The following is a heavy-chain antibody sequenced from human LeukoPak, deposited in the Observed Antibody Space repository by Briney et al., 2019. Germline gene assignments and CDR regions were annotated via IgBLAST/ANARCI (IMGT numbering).Heavy chain of an antibody. CDR2: FIPIFGTA. J-gene: IGHJ6*03. V-gene: IGHV1-69*05. CDR3: ARGGYSHGPPYYYYYMDV. D-gene: IGHD5-18*01. Sequence: SVKVSCKASGGTFSRYAISWVRQAPGQGVECRGGFIPIFGTANYAQKFQGRVTITTDESTSTAYKELSSLRSEDTAVYYCARGGYSHGPPYYYYYMDVWGKGTTVTVSS. CDR1: GGTFSRYA.